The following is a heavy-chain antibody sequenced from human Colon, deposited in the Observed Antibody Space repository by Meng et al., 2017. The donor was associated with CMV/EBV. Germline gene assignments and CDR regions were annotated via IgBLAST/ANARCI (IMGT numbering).Heavy chain of an antibody. J-gene: IGHJ4*02. D-gene: IGHD3-3*01. V-gene: IGHV3-11*04. CDR1: GFTFSDYY. CDR2: ISSSGSTI. Sequence: GESLKISCAASGFTFSDYYMSWIRQAPGKGLEWVSYISSSGSTIYYADSVKGRFTISRDNAKNSLYLQMNSLRAEDTAVYYCAKDLRFLEWLVLDYWGQGTLVTVSS. CDR3: AKDLRFLEWLVLDY.